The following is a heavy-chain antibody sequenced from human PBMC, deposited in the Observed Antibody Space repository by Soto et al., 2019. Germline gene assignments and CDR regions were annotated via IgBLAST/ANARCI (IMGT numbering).Heavy chain of an antibody. CDR1: GYSFTSYW. J-gene: IGHJ6*02. V-gene: IGHV5-10-1*01. D-gene: IGHD2-15*01. CDR2: IDPSDSYT. Sequence: LGESLKISCKGSGYSFTSYWISWVRQMPGKGLEWMGRIDPSDSYTNYSPSFQGHVTISADKSISTAYLQWSSLKASDTAMYYCARLDCSGGSCYSDHYGMDVWGQGTTVTVSS. CDR3: ARLDCSGGSCYSDHYGMDV.